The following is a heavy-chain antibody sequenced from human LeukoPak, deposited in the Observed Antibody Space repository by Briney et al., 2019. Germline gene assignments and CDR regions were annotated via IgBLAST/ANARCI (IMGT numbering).Heavy chain of an antibody. J-gene: IGHJ6*02. CDR2: ISYDGSNK. D-gene: IGHD2-8*01. Sequence: GRSLRLSCAASGFTFSSYDMPWVRQAPGKGLEWVAVISYDGSNKYFADSVKGRFTISRDNSKNTLSLQMHRLRAEDTAVYYCAKSARFCTNDVCYTNYYYGMDVWGQGTTVTVSS. CDR1: GFTFSSYD. CDR3: AKSARFCTNDVCYTNYYYGMDV. V-gene: IGHV3-30*18.